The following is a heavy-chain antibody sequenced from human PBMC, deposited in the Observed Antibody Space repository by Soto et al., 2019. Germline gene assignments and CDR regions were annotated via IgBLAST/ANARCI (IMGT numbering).Heavy chain of an antibody. CDR3: ATDSIPAPVPGYYYGLDV. CDR1: GGTFSSYA. Sequence: SVKVSCKASGGTFSSYAISWVRQAPGQGLEWMGGIIPIFGTANYAQKFQARVTITADESTSTAYMELSSLRSEDTAVYYCATDSIPAPVPGYYYGLDVWAQGPTVPVSS. D-gene: IGHD6-13*01. V-gene: IGHV1-69*13. J-gene: IGHJ6*02. CDR2: IIPIFGTA.